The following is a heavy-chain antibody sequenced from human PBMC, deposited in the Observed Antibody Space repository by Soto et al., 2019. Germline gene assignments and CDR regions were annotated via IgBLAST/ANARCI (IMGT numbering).Heavy chain of an antibody. V-gene: IGHV1-69*13. J-gene: IGHJ5*02. CDR2: IIPIFGTA. CDR1: GGTFSSYA. Sequence: SVKVSCKASGGTFSSYAISWVRQAPGQGLEWMGGIIPIFGTANYAQKFQGRVTITADESTSTAYMELSSLRSEDTAVYYCARXQPMVRGVILSVSWFDPWGQGTRVTVSS. CDR3: ARXQPMVRGVILSVSWFDP. D-gene: IGHD3-10*01.